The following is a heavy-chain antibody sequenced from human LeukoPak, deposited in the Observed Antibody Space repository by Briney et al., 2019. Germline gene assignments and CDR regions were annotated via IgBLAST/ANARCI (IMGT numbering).Heavy chain of an antibody. CDR2: ISGSGGRT. CDR1: GLTFSSYA. Sequence: GGSLRLSCAASGLTFSSYARSWVGQAPGKGLEWVSAISGSGGRTYYADSVKGRFTISRDNSKNPLYLQANSLRAEDTAVYYCAKEKALVVITYFDYWGQGTLVTVSS. J-gene: IGHJ4*02. V-gene: IGHV3-23*01. CDR3: AKEKALVVITYFDY. D-gene: IGHD3-22*01.